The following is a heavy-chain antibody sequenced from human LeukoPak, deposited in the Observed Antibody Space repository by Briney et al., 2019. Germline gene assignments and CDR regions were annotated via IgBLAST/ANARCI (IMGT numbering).Heavy chain of an antibody. J-gene: IGHJ6*02. Sequence: SETLSLTCAVSGGSISSSNWWSWVRQPPGKGLEWIGEIYHSGSTNYNPSLKSRVTISVDKSKNQFFLKLSSVTAADTAVYYCARAVTPYYYGMDVWGQGTTVTVSS. D-gene: IGHD4-17*01. CDR1: GGSISSSNW. CDR2: IYHSGST. CDR3: ARAVTPYYYGMDV. V-gene: IGHV4-4*02.